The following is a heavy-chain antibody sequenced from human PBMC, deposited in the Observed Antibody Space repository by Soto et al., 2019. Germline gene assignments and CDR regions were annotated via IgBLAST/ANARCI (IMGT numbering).Heavy chain of an antibody. J-gene: IGHJ6*03. Sequence: SGPTLVNPTQTLTLTCTFSGFSLSTSGVGVGWIRQPPGTAPEWLALIYWDDDKRYSPSLKSRLTITKDTSKNQVVLTMTNMDPVDTATYYCARQMRLLWFGELSDYYYMDVWGKGTTVTVS. V-gene: IGHV2-5*02. CDR3: ARQMRLLWFGELSDYYYMDV. CDR2: IYWDDDK. CDR1: GFSLSTSGVG. D-gene: IGHD3-10*01.